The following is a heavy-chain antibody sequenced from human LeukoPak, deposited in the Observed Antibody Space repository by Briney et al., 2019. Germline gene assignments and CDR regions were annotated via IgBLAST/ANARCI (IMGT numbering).Heavy chain of an antibody. Sequence: PSETLSLTCAVYGGSFSGYYWSWIRQPPGKGLEWIGEINHSGSTNYNSSLKSRVTISVDTSKNQFSLKLTSVTAADTAVYYCATRPDIAATGPGWFDPWGQGTQVTVSS. V-gene: IGHV4-34*01. CDR2: INHSGST. D-gene: IGHD6-13*01. CDR1: GGSFSGYY. J-gene: IGHJ5*02. CDR3: ATRPDIAATGPGWFDP.